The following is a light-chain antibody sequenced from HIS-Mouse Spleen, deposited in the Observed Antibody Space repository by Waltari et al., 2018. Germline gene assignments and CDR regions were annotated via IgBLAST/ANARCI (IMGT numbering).Light chain of an antibody. Sequence: QSALTQPASVSGSPGQSITISCTGTSSDVGGYNYFSWYQPHPGKAPKLMIYDVSNRPSGVSNRFSGSKAGNTASLTISGLQAEDEADYYCSSYTSSSTYVFGTGTKVTVL. CDR3: SSYTSSSTYV. V-gene: IGLV2-14*03. CDR2: DVS. CDR1: SSDVGGYNY. J-gene: IGLJ1*01.